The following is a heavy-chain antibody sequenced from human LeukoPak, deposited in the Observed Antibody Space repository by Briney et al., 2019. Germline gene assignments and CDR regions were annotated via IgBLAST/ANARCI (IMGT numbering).Heavy chain of an antibody. Sequence: PGGSLRLSCATSGFVFDTYGMHRVRQAPGKGLEWVAVIWYDGSKKYYAAFVKGRFTISRHNSKNTLYLQMNSLRAEDTAVYYCARDSSSGASDYWGQGTLVTVSS. V-gene: IGHV3-33*01. CDR1: GFVFDTYG. CDR3: ARDSSSGASDY. J-gene: IGHJ4*02. CDR2: IWYDGSKK. D-gene: IGHD6-19*01.